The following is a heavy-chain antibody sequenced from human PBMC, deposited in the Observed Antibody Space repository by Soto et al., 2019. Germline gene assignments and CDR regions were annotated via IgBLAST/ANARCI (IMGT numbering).Heavy chain of an antibody. CDR2: IDWDDDK. D-gene: IGHD2-15*01. CDR3: ARMGRGYCSGGSCPTYYYGMDV. Sequence: TLSLTCTVSCTSLSSDVYYCSLIRQPPGEALEWLALIDWDDDKYYSTSLKTRLTISKDTSKNQVVLTMTNMDPVDTATYYCARMGRGYCSGGSCPTYYYGMDVWGQGTTVTVSS. CDR1: CTSLSSDVYY. J-gene: IGHJ6*02. V-gene: IGHV2-70*01.